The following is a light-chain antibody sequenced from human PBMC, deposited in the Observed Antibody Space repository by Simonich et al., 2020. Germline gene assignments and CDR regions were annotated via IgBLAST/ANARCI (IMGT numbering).Light chain of an antibody. CDR2: KVS. CDR3: MQGTHWPLT. V-gene: IGKV2-30*02. CDR1: QSLVHSDGNTY. J-gene: IGKJ1*01. Sequence: DVVMTQSPLSLPVTLGQPASISCRSSQSLVHSDGNTYLNWFQQRPGQSPRRLSYKVSNRDSGVPDRFSGSGSGTDFTLKISRVEAEDVGVYYCMQGTHWPLTFGQGTKVEIK.